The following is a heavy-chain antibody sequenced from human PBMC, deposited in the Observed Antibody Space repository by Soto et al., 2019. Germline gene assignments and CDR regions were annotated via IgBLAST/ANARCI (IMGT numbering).Heavy chain of an antibody. V-gene: IGHV4-31*03. D-gene: IGHD3-22*01. J-gene: IGHJ1*01. CDR1: GGSISSGGYY. CDR2: IYYSGST. Sequence: PSETLSLTCTVSGGSISSGGYYWSWIRQHPGKGLEWIGYIYYSGSTYYNPSLKSRVTISVDTSKNQFSLKLSSVTAADTAVYYCARGWDYYDSSGYRAEYFQHWGQGTLVTVSS. CDR3: ARGWDYYDSSGYRAEYFQH.